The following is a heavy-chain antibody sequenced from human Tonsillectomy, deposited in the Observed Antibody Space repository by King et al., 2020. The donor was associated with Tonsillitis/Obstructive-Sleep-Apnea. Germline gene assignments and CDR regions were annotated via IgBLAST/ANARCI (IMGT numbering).Heavy chain of an antibody. CDR2: IDPSDSYT. V-gene: IGHV5-10-1*01. CDR3: ARRVYGDYGGTSDY. J-gene: IGHJ4*02. D-gene: IGHD4-17*01. CDR1: GYSFTSYW. Sequence: QLVQSGAEVKKPGESLRISCKGSGYSFTSYWISWVRQMPVKGLEWMGMIDPSDSYTNYSPSFQGHVTISADKAIITAYLHWSSLKASDTARYYCARRVYGDYGGTSDYWGQGTLVTVSS.